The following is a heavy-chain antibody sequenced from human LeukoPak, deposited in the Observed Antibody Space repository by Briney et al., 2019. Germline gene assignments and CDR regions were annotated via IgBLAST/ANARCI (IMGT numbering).Heavy chain of an antibody. CDR2: INSDGSTT. D-gene: IGHD6-19*01. Sequence: GGSLRLSCAASGFTFSSYWMHWVRQAPGKGLVWVSRINSDGSTTNYADSVKGRFTISRDNSKNTLYLQMNSLRAEDTAVYYCARQWRRAFDIWGQGTMVTVSS. J-gene: IGHJ3*02. CDR1: GFTFSSYW. V-gene: IGHV3-74*01. CDR3: ARQWRRAFDI.